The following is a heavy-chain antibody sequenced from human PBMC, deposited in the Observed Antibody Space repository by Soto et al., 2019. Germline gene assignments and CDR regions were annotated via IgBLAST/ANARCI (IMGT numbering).Heavy chain of an antibody. CDR2: IKEDGSER. J-gene: IGHJ4*02. CDR1: GFSFGTYW. CDR3: ARDVGPVTIFGEALSGYFDF. D-gene: IGHD3-3*01. Sequence: LRLSCAVSGFSFGTYWMSWVRQAPGKGLEWLASIKEDGSERYYLDSVKGRFTISRDNAKDSLSLQMNSLRGEDTAFYYCARDVGPVTIFGEALSGYFDFWGQGTLVTVSS. V-gene: IGHV3-7*03.